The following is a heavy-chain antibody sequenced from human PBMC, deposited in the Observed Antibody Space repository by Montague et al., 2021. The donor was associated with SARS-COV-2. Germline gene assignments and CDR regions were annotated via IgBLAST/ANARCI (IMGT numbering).Heavy chain of an antibody. V-gene: IGHV2-70*11. J-gene: IGHJ6*02. CDR3: ARSNDDFFYQYGMDV. CDR2: IEWDEDK. CDR1: GLSLNTRGVC. Sequence: PALVKPTQTLILTCSLSGLSLNTRGVCVSWIRQPPGKALEWLARIEWDEDKYYNIYLKSRLTISKDTSTNQVVLTMTNMDPVDTATYYCARSNDDFFYQYGMDVWGQGTTVTVSS. D-gene: IGHD1-1*01.